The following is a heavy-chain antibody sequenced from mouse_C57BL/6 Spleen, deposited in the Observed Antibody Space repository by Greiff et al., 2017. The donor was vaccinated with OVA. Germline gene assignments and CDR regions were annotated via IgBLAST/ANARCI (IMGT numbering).Heavy chain of an antibody. CDR3: ARSNGSPYWYFDV. J-gene: IGHJ1*03. D-gene: IGHD1-1*01. V-gene: IGHV1-18*01. CDR1: GYTFTDYN. CDR2: INPNNGGT. Sequence: VQLKQSGPELVKPGASVKIPCKASGYTFTDYNMDWVKQSHGKSLEWIGDINPNNGGTIYNQKFKGKATLTVDKSSSTAYMELRSLTSEDTAVYYCARSNGSPYWYFDVWGTGTTVTVSS.